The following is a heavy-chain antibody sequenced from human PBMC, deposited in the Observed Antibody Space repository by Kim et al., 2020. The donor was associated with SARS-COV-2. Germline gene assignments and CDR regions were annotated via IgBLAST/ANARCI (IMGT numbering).Heavy chain of an antibody. CDR1: GFTFDDYA. J-gene: IGHJ6*02. Sequence: GGSLRLSCAASGFTFDDYAMHWVRQAPGKGLEWVSGISWNSGSIGYADSVKGRFTISRDNAKNSLYLQMNSLRAEDTALYYCAKDVANNYDYVWGPREYYYYGMDVWGQGTTVTVSS. CDR2: ISWNSGSI. V-gene: IGHV3-9*01. CDR3: AKDVANNYDYVWGPREYYYYGMDV. D-gene: IGHD3-16*01.